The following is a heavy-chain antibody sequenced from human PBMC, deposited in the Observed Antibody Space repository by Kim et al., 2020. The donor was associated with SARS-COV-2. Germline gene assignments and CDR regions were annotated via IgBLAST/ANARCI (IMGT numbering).Heavy chain of an antibody. CDR3: VKDILAGGADV. CDR2: IFWNGGGT. Sequence: GGSLRLSCVVSGFTFHNHAMHWVRQAPGKGLEWVAGIFWNGGGTGYADSVRGRFTISRDIAESSLYLQMNSLRTEDTALYFFVKDILAGGADVWGQGTTV. J-gene: IGHJ6*02. D-gene: IGHD6-25*01. V-gene: IGHV3-9*01. CDR1: GFTFHNHA.